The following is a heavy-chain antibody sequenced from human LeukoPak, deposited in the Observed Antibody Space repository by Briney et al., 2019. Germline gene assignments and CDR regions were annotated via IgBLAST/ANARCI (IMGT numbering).Heavy chain of an antibody. CDR3: ASPRARGYSYGLNFDY. V-gene: IGHV1-69*13. CDR1: GGTFSSYA. CDR2: IIPIFGTA. Sequence: GVSVKASCKASGGTFSSYAISWVRQAPGQGLEWMGGIIPIFGTANYAQKFQGRVTITADESTSTAYMELSSLRSEDTAVYYCASPRARGYSYGLNFDYWGQGTLVTVSS. D-gene: IGHD5-18*01. J-gene: IGHJ4*02.